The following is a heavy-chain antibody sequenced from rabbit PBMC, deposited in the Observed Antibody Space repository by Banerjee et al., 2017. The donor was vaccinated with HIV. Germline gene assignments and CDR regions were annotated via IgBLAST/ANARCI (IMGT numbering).Heavy chain of an antibody. V-gene: IGHV1S40*01. CDR1: GLDFSGTYW. J-gene: IGHJ4*01. CDR2: ILSGDIEVI. CDR3: ARAPVIDYGYGDL. D-gene: IGHD6-1*01. Sequence: QSLEESGGDLVKPGASLTLTCTASGLDFSGTYWMCWVRQAPGKGLEWIACILSGDIEVIYYATWAKGRFTITRSTSLNTVTLEMTSLTAADTATYFCARAPVIDYGYGDLWGPGTLVTVS.